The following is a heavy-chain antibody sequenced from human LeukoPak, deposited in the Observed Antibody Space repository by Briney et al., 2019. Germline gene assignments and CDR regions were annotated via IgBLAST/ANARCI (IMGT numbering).Heavy chain of an antibody. CDR3: ARSIGLTGGGVDV. Sequence: GVLRLSCAASGFIAYFNYMSWVRQPPGEGLEWVSVLYSGGSTYYADSVKGRFTIARDNSKNMVYLQMNSLRVEDTAVYYCARSIGLTGGGVDVWCQGTTVTVSS. V-gene: IGHV3-66*01. CDR1: GFIAYFNY. J-gene: IGHJ6*02. D-gene: IGHD3-9*01. CDR2: LYSGGST.